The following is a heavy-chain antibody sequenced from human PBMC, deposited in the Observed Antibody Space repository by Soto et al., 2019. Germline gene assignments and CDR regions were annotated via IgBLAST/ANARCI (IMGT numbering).Heavy chain of an antibody. Sequence: SQTLSLTCAISGDSVSSNSAAWNWIRQSPSRGLEWLGRTYYRSKWYNDYAVSVKSRITINPDTSKNQFSLQLNSVTPEDTAVYYSPRDPITMFGVGPSYCYSGMGVFDQGTRIAASS. CDR2: TYYRSKWYN. J-gene: IGHJ6*02. V-gene: IGHV6-1*01. CDR1: GDSVSSNSAA. CDR3: PRDPITMFGVGPSYCYSGMGV. D-gene: IGHD3-10*02.